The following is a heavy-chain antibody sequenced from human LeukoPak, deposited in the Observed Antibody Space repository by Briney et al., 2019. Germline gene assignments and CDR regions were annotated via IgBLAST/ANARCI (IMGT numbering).Heavy chain of an antibody. Sequence: SETLSLTCTVSGGSISSYYWSWIRQPPGKGLEWIGYIYYSGSTNYNPSLTSRVTISVDTSKNQLYLMLSSVTAADTAVYYCATAGEGPYYFDYWGQGTLVTVSS. CDR1: GGSISSYY. D-gene: IGHD7-27*01. CDR2: IYYSGST. V-gene: IGHV4-59*01. CDR3: ATAGEGPYYFDY. J-gene: IGHJ4*02.